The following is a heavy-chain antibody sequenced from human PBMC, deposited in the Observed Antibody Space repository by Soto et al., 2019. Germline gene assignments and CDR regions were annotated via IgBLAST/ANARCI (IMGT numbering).Heavy chain of an antibody. J-gene: IGHJ4*02. CDR2: ISSSSSYI. CDR3: AREKGGGSGSYYNFDY. D-gene: IGHD3-10*01. CDR1: GFTFSSYS. V-gene: IGHV3-21*01. Sequence: GGSLRLSCAASGFTFSSYSMNWVRQAPGKGLEWVSSISSSSSYIYYADSVKGRFTISRDNAKNSLYLQMNSLRAEDTAVYYCAREKGGGSGSYYNFDYWGQGTLVTVSS.